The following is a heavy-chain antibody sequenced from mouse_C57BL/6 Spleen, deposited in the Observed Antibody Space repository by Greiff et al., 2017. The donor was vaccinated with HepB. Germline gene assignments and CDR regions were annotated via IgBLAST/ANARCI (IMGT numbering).Heavy chain of an antibody. D-gene: IGHD1-1*01. CDR1: GYTFTSYW. V-gene: IGHV1-55*01. J-gene: IGHJ4*01. CDR2: IYPGSGST. CDR3: ARAHYYGSSTYAMDY. Sequence: QVQLQQPGAELVKPGASVKMSCKASGYTFTSYWITWVKQRPGQGLEWIGDIYPGSGSTNYNETFKSKATLTVDTSSSTAYMQLSSLTSEDSAVYYCARAHYYGSSTYAMDYWGQGTSVTVSS.